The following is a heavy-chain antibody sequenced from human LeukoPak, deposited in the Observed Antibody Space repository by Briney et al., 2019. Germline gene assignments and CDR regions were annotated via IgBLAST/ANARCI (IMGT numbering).Heavy chain of an antibody. CDR1: GFTVDSNY. Sequence: GRSLRLSCAASGFTVDSNYMSWVRQAPGRGLEWVSLIYSGAGTYYADSVKGRFTISRDNSKNTLYLQMSSLRAEDTAVYYCARDRHQGYYFDYWGQGTLVTVSS. CDR3: ARDRHQGYYFDY. CDR2: IYSGAGT. D-gene: IGHD2-2*01. J-gene: IGHJ4*02. V-gene: IGHV3-53*01.